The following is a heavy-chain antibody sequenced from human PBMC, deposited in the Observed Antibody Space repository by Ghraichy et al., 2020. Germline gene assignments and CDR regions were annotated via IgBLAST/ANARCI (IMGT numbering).Heavy chain of an antibody. CDR1: GDSVSRNSAA. V-gene: IGHV6-1*01. CDR2: TYYRSNWYN. J-gene: IGHJ5*02. D-gene: IGHD3-10*01. CDR3: ARDPADPGSWFDP. Sequence: SQTLSLTCAISGDSVSRNSAAWNWIRQSPSRGLEWLGRTYYRSNWYNDYAVSVRSRIIINPDTSKNQFSLQLNSVTPEDTAVYNCARDPADPGSWFDPWGQVTLVTVSS.